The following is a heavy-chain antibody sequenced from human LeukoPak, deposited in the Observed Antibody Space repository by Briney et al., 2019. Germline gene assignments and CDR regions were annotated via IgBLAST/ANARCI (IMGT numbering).Heavy chain of an antibody. V-gene: IGHV4-39*07. J-gene: IGHJ4*02. CDR1: GYSISSSSYY. CDR2: IYYSGST. D-gene: IGHD3-10*01. CDR3: ARFPSYFTMVRGVISAIDY. Sequence: SETLSLTCTVSGYSISSSSYYWGWIRQPPGKGLEWIGSIYYSGSTYYNPSLKSRVTISVDTSKNQFSLKLSSVTAADTAVYYCARFPSYFTMVRGVISAIDYWGQGTLVTVSS.